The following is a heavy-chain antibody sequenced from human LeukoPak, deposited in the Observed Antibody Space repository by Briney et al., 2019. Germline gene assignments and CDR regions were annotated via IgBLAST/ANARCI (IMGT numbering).Heavy chain of an antibody. J-gene: IGHJ6*02. CDR1: GYTFTGYY. CDR3: ARDPRYFGYGGKGYYYYGMDV. V-gene: IGHV1-2*02. D-gene: IGHD4-23*01. CDR2: INPNSGGT. Sequence: ASVKVSCKASGYTFTGYYMHWVRQAPGQGLEWMGWINPNSGGTNYAQKFQGRVTMTRDTSISTAYMELSRLRSDDTAVYYCARDPRYFGYGGKGYYYYGMDVWGQGTTVTVSS.